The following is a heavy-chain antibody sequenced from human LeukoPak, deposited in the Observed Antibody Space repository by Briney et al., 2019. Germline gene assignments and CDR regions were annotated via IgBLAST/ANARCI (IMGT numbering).Heavy chain of an antibody. Sequence: SETLSLTCTVSGGSISSSSYYWGWIRRPPGKGLEWIGSIYYSGSTYYNPSLKSRVTISVDTSKNQFSLKLSSVTAADTAVYYCARLGQYSSGGGDYWGQGTLVTVSS. CDR1: GGSISSSSYY. D-gene: IGHD6-19*01. CDR3: ARLGQYSSGGGDY. J-gene: IGHJ4*02. V-gene: IGHV4-39*01. CDR2: IYYSGST.